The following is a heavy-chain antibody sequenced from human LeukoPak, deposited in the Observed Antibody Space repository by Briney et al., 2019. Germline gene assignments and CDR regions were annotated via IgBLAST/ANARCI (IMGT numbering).Heavy chain of an antibody. J-gene: IGHJ2*01. Sequence: ASVKVSCKASGYTFTSYGISWVRQAPGQGLEWMGWISAYNGNTNYAQKLQGRVTMTTDTSTSTAYMELRSLRSDDTADYYCARRRGYSHHPDDWYFDFWGRGTLVTVSS. D-gene: IGHD5-18*01. CDR3: ARRRGYSHHPDDWYFDF. V-gene: IGHV1-18*01. CDR2: ISAYNGNT. CDR1: GYTFTSYG.